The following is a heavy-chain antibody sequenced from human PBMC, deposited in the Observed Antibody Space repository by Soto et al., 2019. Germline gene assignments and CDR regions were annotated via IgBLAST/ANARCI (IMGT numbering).Heavy chain of an antibody. Sequence: ASVKVSCKASGYTFTSYAMHWARQAPGQRLEWMGWINAGNGNTKYSQKFQGRVTITRDTSASTVYMELSSLRSEDTAVYYCARVSGWYFLDYWGQGTLVTVSS. CDR3: ARVSGWYFLDY. V-gene: IGHV1-3*01. J-gene: IGHJ4*02. D-gene: IGHD6-19*01. CDR1: GYTFTSYA. CDR2: INAGNGNT.